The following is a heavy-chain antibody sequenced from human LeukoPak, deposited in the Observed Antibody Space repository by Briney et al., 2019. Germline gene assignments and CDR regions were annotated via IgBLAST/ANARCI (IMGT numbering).Heavy chain of an antibody. J-gene: IGHJ4*02. Sequence: GRSLRLSCAASGFTFSSYAMSWVRQAPGKGLEWVSAISGSGGSTYYADSVKGRFTISRDNSKNTLYLQMNSLRAEDTAVYYCAKDPAAARLYYFDYWGQGTLVTVSS. CDR3: AKDPAAARLYYFDY. CDR1: GFTFSSYA. D-gene: IGHD6-6*01. CDR2: ISGSGGST. V-gene: IGHV3-23*01.